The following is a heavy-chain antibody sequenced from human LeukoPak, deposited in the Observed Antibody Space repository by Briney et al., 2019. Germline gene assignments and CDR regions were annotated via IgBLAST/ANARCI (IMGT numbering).Heavy chain of an antibody. CDR2: IKPDGTTK. D-gene: IGHD6-13*01. CDR1: GFPFSSYS. J-gene: IGHJ4*02. Sequence: GGSLRLSCAASGFPFSSYSMTWVRQAPGKGQEWVANIKPDGTTKFYVDSVKGRFTISRDNALNSLYLQMNSLRAEDTAIYYCARSIPYGTTWYGRSDYWGQGTLVTVSS. CDR3: ARSIPYGTTWYGRSDY. V-gene: IGHV3-7*03.